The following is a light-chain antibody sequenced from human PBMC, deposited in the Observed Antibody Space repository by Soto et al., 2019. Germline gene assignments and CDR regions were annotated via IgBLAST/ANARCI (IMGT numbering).Light chain of an antibody. CDR3: QQYTSYPGT. Sequence: DVQMSQTPSNLSASVGDRVTITCRASQDIVNWLAWYQHKPGKAPQLLIFDASTLQSGAPSRFIGSASGTLFTLTINNLQPDDLATYFCQQYTSYPGTFGQASIVDIK. J-gene: IGKJ1*01. V-gene: IGKV1-5*01. CDR2: DAS. CDR1: QDIVNW.